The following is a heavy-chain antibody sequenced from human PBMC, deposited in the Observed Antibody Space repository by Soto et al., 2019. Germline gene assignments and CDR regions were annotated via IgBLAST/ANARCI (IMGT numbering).Heavy chain of an antibody. J-gene: IGHJ6*02. CDR3: ARDQNSSSWYDENYCYCCGMDV. V-gene: IGHV1-69*01. Sequence: QVQLVQSGAEVKKPGSSVKVSCKASGGTFSSYAISWVRQAPGQGLEWMGGIIPIFGTANYAQTFQGRVTITADESTSTAYMELSSLRSEDTAVYYCARDQNSSSWYDENYCYCCGMDVWGQGTTVTVSS. CDR2: IIPIFGTA. D-gene: IGHD6-13*01. CDR1: GGTFSSYA.